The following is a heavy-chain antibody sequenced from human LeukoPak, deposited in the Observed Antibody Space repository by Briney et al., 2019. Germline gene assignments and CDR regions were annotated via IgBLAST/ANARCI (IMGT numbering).Heavy chain of an antibody. CDR2: IIPILGIA. Sequence: GASVKVSCKASGGTFSSYAISWVRQAPGQGLEWMGRIIPILGIANYAQKFQGRVTITADKSTSTAYMELSSLRSEDTAVYYCASLKDRSGYSIFDYWGQGTLVTVSS. CDR3: ASLKDRSGYSIFDY. V-gene: IGHV1-69*04. CDR1: GGTFSSYA. D-gene: IGHD3-22*01. J-gene: IGHJ4*02.